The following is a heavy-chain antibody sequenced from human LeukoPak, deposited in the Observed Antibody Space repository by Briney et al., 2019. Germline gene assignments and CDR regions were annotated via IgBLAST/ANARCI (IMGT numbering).Heavy chain of an antibody. CDR3: ATLFKGGKEDY. D-gene: IGHD4-23*01. CDR2: ISYGGDYK. CDR1: GFTFSSYV. Sequence: GGSLRLSCAASGFTFSSYVMYWVRQSPGKGLEWVALISYGGDYKYYADSVKGRFTMSRDNSKNTLYLQMNSLRVKDTAVYYCATLFKGGKEDYWGQGTLVTVSS. J-gene: IGHJ4*02. V-gene: IGHV3-30*07.